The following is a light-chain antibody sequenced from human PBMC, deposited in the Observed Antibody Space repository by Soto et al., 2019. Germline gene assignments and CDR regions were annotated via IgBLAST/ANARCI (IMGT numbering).Light chain of an antibody. Sequence: EIVMTQSPATLSVSPGERATLSCRASQSVSSKLAWYQQKPGQAPRVLIHGAFTRATGIPARFSGSGSGTEFTLTISSLQSEDFAVYYCQHYNDWPPTWTFGQGTRVEIK. CDR3: QHYNDWPPTWT. V-gene: IGKV3-15*01. CDR1: QSVSSK. CDR2: GAF. J-gene: IGKJ1*01.